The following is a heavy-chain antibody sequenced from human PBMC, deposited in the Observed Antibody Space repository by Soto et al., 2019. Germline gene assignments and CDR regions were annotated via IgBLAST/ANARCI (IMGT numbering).Heavy chain of an antibody. CDR2: IYYSGST. Sequence: SETQSLTCTVSGGYISNSSFYWGWIRQPPGKGLEWVGSIYYSGSTNYNPSLKSRVTISVDTSKNQFSLKLSSVTAADTAVYYCAGYCSGGSRLPFDYWGQGTLVTVSS. CDR3: AGYCSGGSRLPFDY. V-gene: IGHV4-39*07. J-gene: IGHJ4*02. CDR1: GGYISNSSFY. D-gene: IGHD2-15*01.